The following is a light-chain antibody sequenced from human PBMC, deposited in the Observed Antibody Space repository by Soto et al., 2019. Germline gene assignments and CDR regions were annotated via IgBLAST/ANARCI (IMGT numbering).Light chain of an antibody. CDR3: SAWDDSVKGPV. V-gene: IGLV1-36*01. Sequence: QPVLTQPPSVSAAPRQRVTISCSGSSSNIGNNAVNWYQQLPGKAPKLLIYYDDLVPSGVSDRFSGSRSGTSASLAIRGLQSEDEADYYCSAWDDSVKGPVFGGGTKLTVL. CDR2: YDD. CDR1: SSNIGNNA. J-gene: IGLJ2*01.